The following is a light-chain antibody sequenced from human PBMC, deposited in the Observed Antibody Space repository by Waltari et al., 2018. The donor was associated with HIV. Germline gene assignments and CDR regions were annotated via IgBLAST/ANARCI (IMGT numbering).Light chain of an antibody. CDR3: QQYGRSPLT. Sequence: EIVLTQSPATLSLSRGDRATLSCGARQSISNNYLAWYHQKPGQAPRFLNYDAANSATVTADRFRGSGSGTDCTLTITRLEPEDCAVYYCQQYGRSPLTFGGGTKVEIK. V-gene: IGKV3D-20*01. CDR2: DAA. CDR1: QSISNNY. J-gene: IGKJ4*01.